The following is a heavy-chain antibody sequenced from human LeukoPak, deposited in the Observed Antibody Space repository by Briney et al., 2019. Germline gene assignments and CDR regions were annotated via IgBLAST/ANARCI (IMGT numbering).Heavy chain of an antibody. Sequence: SVKVSCXASGGTFSSYAISWVRQAPGQGLEWMGGIIPIFGTANYAQKLQGRVTMTTDTSTSTAYMELRSLRSDDTAVYYCARMEEQPVLWGQGTLVTVSS. CDR2: IIPIFGTA. CDR1: GGTFSSYA. J-gene: IGHJ4*02. CDR3: ARMEEQPVL. D-gene: IGHD1-14*01. V-gene: IGHV1-69*05.